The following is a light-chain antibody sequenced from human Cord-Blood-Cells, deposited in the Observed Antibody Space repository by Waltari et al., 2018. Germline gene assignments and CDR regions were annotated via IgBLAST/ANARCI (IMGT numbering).Light chain of an antibody. CDR1: QSISSY. J-gene: IGKJ3*01. CDR2: AAS. V-gene: IGKV1-39*01. Sequence: DIQMTQSPSSLSASVGDRVTITCRASQSISSYLNWYQQKPVKAPKLLIYAASSLQSGFPSRFSGSGSETDFTLTISSLQPEDFATYYCQQSYSTPFTFGPGTKVDIK. CDR3: QQSYSTPFT.